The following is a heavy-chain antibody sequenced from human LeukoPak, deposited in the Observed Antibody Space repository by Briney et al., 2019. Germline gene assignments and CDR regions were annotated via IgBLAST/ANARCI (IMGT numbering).Heavy chain of an antibody. Sequence: SGGSLRLSCAASGFTFSTYGMSWVRQAPGKGLEWVSVISGSGGSTYYADSVKGRFTISRDNSKNTLYLQMNSLRAEDTAVYYCAKVAGYCSSTSCPGGWFDPWGQGTLVTVSS. CDR2: ISGSGGST. V-gene: IGHV3-23*01. D-gene: IGHD2-2*01. CDR1: GFTFSTYG. CDR3: AKVAGYCSSTSCPGGWFDP. J-gene: IGHJ5*02.